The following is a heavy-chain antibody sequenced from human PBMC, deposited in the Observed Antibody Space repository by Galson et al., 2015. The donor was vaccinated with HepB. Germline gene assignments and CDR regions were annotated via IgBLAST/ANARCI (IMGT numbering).Heavy chain of an antibody. Sequence: SLRLSCAASGFTFSSYAMSWVRQAPGKGLEWVSAISGSGGSTYYADSVKGRFTISRDNSKNTLYLQMNSLRAEDTAVYYCAKDSRAVPAAAMYYYYYGMDVWGQGTTVTVSS. D-gene: IGHD2-2*01. CDR2: ISGSGGST. J-gene: IGHJ6*02. V-gene: IGHV3-23*01. CDR3: AKDSRAVPAAAMYYYYYGMDV. CDR1: GFTFSSYA.